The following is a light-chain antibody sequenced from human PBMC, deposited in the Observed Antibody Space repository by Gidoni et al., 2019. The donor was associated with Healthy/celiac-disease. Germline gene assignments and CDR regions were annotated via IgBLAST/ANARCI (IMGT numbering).Light chain of an antibody. V-gene: IGKV3-11*01. Sequence: EIVLTQSPATLSLSPGERATLSCRASQSVSSYLAWYQQKPGQAPRLLIYDASNRATGIPARFSGSGYGTDFTLTISSLEPEDFAVYYCQQRSRFGQGTRLEIK. CDR1: QSVSSY. CDR3: QQRSR. J-gene: IGKJ5*01. CDR2: DAS.